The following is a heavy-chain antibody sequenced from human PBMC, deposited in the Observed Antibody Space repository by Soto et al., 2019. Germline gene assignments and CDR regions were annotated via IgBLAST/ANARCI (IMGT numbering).Heavy chain of an antibody. Sequence: EVQLVESGGGLVQPGGSLRLSCAASRFTFSNYWMHWVRQAPGKGPVWVSRINTDGSTTNYADSVKGRFTISRDNAKNTLYLQTNSLGAEDTAVYYCARDLGGYASHWGQGTLVTVSS. CDR3: ARDLGGYASH. D-gene: IGHD3-16*01. V-gene: IGHV3-74*01. CDR1: RFTFSNYW. CDR2: INTDGSTT. J-gene: IGHJ4*02.